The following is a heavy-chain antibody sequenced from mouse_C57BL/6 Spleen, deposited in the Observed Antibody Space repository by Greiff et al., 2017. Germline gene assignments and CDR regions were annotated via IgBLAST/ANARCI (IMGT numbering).Heavy chain of an antibody. CDR3: ARERNWYFDV. CDR1: GFTFSDYG. CDR2: ISSGSSTI. V-gene: IGHV5-17*01. Sequence: EVMLVESGGGLVKPGGSLKLSCAASGFTFSDYGMHWVRQAPEKGLEWVAYISSGSSTIYYADTVKGRFTISRDNAKNTLFLQMTSLRCEDTAMYYGARERNWYFDVWGTGTTVTVSS. J-gene: IGHJ1*03.